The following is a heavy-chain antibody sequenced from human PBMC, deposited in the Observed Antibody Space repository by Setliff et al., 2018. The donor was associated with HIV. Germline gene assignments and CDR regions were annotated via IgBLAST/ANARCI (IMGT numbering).Heavy chain of an antibody. Sequence: SETLSLTCAVYGGSFSGFYWNWIRQAPGKGLEWIGEINHSRRTKYNPSLKSRVTISVDTSKNQVSLKLTSVTAADTAVYYCARVLRGTSCYGPWGQGTLVTVSS. V-gene: IGHV4-34*01. CDR3: ARVLRGTSCYGP. CDR1: GGSFSGFY. D-gene: IGHD2-2*01. CDR2: INHSRRT. J-gene: IGHJ5*02.